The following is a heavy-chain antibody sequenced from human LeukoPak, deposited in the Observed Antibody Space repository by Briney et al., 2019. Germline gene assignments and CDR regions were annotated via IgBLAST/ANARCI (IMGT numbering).Heavy chain of an antibody. V-gene: IGHV4-4*07. Sequence: SETLSLTCTGSGGSLSSYYWSWIRQPAGKGLEWIGRIYTSGSTNYNPSLKSRVTMSVDTSKNQFSLKLSSVTAADTAVYYCARDSTAGYYYYYGMDVWGQGTTVTVSS. CDR2: IYTSGST. CDR3: ARDSTAGYYYYYGMDV. CDR1: GGSLSSYY. J-gene: IGHJ6*02.